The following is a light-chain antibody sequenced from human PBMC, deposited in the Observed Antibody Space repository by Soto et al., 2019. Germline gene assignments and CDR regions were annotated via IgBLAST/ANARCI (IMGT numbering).Light chain of an antibody. CDR3: QQNTTVPLT. CDR1: QGVSTW. CDR2: TAS. V-gene: IGKV1D-12*01. J-gene: IGKJ4*01. Sequence: DIQMTQSPSSVSASVGDRVTITCRSSQGVSTWLAWYQQKPGKAPNLLIYTASSLQSGVPSRFSGSGSGTDFTLTISSLQPEDVATYYCQQNTTVPLTFGGGTKVEI.